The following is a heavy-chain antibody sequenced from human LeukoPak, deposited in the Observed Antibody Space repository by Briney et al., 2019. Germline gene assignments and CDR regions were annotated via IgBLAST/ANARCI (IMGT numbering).Heavy chain of an antibody. CDR2: ISSSSSYI. Sequence: GGSLRLSCAASGFTFSSYSINWVRQAPGKGLEWVSSISSSSSYIFYADSVKGRFTISRDNAKNSLYLQMNSLRAEDTAVYYCAKGAHYLTKRYHASFDYWGQGTLVTVSS. CDR1: GFTFSSYS. J-gene: IGHJ4*02. CDR3: AKGAHYLTKRYHASFDY. V-gene: IGHV3-21*01. D-gene: IGHD3-10*01.